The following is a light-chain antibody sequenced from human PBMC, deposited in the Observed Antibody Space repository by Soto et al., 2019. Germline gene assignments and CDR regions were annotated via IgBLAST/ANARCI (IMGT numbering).Light chain of an antibody. CDR3: QQYDNLPRGT. Sequence: DIQMTQSPSSLSASVGDRVTITCQASQDISNYLNWYQQKQGKAPKLLIYDASNLETGVPSRFSGSGSGTDFTFNISSLQPEDIATYYCQQYDNLPRGTFGGGTKVEIK. CDR2: DAS. V-gene: IGKV1-33*01. CDR1: QDISNY. J-gene: IGKJ4*01.